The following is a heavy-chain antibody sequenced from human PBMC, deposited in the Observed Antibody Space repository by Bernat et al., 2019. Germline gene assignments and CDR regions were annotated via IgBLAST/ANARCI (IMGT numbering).Heavy chain of an antibody. CDR2: IDPSDSYT. Sequence: EVQLVQSGAEVKKPWESLLISCKGSGYSFTSYCISWVRQMPGKGLEWIGRIDPSDSYTNYSPSFQGHVTISADKSISTAYPQWSGLKASDSAMYYCARADCGGDCFPAVLDAFDIWGQGTMVTVSS. J-gene: IGHJ3*02. V-gene: IGHV5-10-1*03. CDR3: ARADCGGDCFPAVLDAFDI. D-gene: IGHD2-21*02. CDR1: GYSFTSYC.